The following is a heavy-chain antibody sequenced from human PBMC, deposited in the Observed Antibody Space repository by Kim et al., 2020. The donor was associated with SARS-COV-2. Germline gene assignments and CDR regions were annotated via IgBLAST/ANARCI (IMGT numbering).Heavy chain of an antibody. Sequence: GGSLRLSCAASGFTFSSYAMSWVRQAPGKGLEWVSAISGSGGSTYYADSVKGRFTISRDNSKNTLYLQMNSLRAEDTAVYYCARASSTVTPSYYYGMDVWGQGTTVTVSS. J-gene: IGHJ6*02. CDR2: ISGSGGST. CDR3: ARASSTVTPSYYYGMDV. V-gene: IGHV3-23*01. CDR1: GFTFSSYA. D-gene: IGHD4-17*01.